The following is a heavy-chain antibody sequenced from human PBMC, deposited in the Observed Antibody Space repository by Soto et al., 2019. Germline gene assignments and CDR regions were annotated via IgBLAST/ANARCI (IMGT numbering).Heavy chain of an antibody. CDR3: ARPEYSSSSYGMDV. CDR1: GVTFSSYW. D-gene: IGHD6-6*01. Sequence: GGSLRLSCAASGVTFSSYWMHWIRQAPGKGLVWVSYINSSSSTINYADSVKGRFTISRDNAKNSLYLQMNSLRDEDTAVYYCARPEYSSSSYGMDVWGQGTTVTVAS. V-gene: IGHV3-48*02. J-gene: IGHJ6*02. CDR2: INSSSSTI.